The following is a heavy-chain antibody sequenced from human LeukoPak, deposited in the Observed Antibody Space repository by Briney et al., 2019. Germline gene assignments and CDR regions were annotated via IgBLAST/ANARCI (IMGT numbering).Heavy chain of an antibody. CDR3: ARGLGSYDSSELTWPMISF. Sequence: ASVKVSCKASGYTFTSYEINWVRQATGHGLEWMGWMNPNSGDTAYAQKFQGGITMTRSTSITTAYMELSGLRSEDTAVYYCARGLGSYDSSELTWPMISFWGQGTQVTVSS. D-gene: IGHD3-22*01. CDR1: GYTFTSYE. V-gene: IGHV1-8*01. J-gene: IGHJ4*02. CDR2: MNPNSGDT.